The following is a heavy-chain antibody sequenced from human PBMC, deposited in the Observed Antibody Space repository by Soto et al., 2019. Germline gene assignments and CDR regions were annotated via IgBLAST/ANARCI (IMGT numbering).Heavy chain of an antibody. CDR2: IIPIFGTA. Sequence: ASVKVSCKASGGTFSSYAISWVRQAPGQGLEWMGGIIPIFGTANYAQKFQGRVTITADESTSTAYMELSSLRSEDTAVYYCAREGILTGYEDYFDYWGQGTLVTVSS. V-gene: IGHV1-69*13. CDR3: AREGILTGYEDYFDY. CDR1: GGTFSSYA. J-gene: IGHJ4*02. D-gene: IGHD3-9*01.